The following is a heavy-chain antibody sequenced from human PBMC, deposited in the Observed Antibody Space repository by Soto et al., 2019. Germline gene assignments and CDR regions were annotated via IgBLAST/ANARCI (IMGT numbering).Heavy chain of an antibody. V-gene: IGHV1-18*01. CDR1: GYTFTSYG. D-gene: IGHD2-8*01. CDR3: ARDIVLMVYATPDGAIDI. CDR2: ISAYNGNT. Sequence: ASVKVSCKASGYTFTSYGISWVRQAPGQGLEWMGWISAYNGNTNYAQKLQGRVTMTTDTSTSTAYMELRSLRSDDTAVYYCARDIVLMVYATPDGAIDIWGQGTMVTVSS. J-gene: IGHJ3*02.